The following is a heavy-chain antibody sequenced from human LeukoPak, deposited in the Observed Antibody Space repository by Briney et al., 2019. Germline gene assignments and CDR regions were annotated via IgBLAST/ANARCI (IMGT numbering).Heavy chain of an antibody. CDR2: IYTSGST. CDR3: ARARAVDRGYFDY. Sequence: PSQTLSLTCTVSGGSISSGSYYWSWIRQPAGKGLEWIGRIYTSGSTNYNPSLKSRVTISVDTSKNQFSLKLSSVTAADTAVYYCARARAVDRGYFDYWGQGTLVTVSS. D-gene: IGHD6-19*01. J-gene: IGHJ4*02. CDR1: GGSISSGSYY. V-gene: IGHV4-61*02.